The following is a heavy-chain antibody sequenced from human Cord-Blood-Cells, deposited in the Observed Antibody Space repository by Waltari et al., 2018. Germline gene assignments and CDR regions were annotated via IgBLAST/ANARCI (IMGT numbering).Heavy chain of an antibody. CDR1: GYTFTSYA. Sequence: QVQIVQSGVEVKKPGASVKVSCKASGYTFTSYAMHWVRQAPGQRLVWIGWINAGNGNTRYTQKIQGRVTITRDTSGSTAYMEVSGGRSEGTAVYYCARALRLLIFRFVTAFDYLGQGTLVTVAS. J-gene: IGHJ4*02. D-gene: IGHD3-3*01. CDR3: ARALRLLIFRFVTAFDY. V-gene: IGHV1-3*01. CDR2: INAGNGNT.